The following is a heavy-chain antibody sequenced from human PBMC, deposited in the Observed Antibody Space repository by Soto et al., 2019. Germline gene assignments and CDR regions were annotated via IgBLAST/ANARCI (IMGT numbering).Heavy chain of an antibody. CDR1: GFTVSSNY. V-gene: IGHV3-53*01. D-gene: IGHD4-17*01. J-gene: IGHJ6*03. Sequence: GGSLRLSCAASGFTVSSNYMSWVRQAPGKGLEWVSVIYSGGSTYYADSVKGRFTISRDNSKNTLYLQMNSLRAEDTAVYYCAGMTILYYMDVWGKGTTVTVSS. CDR2: IYSGGST. CDR3: AGMTILYYMDV.